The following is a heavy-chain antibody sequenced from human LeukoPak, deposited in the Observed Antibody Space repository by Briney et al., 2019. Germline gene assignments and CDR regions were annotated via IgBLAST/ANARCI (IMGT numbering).Heavy chain of an antibody. CDR2: IIPSFGIP. Sequence: ASVKVSCKASGYTFTSYYMHWVRQAPGQGLEWVGSIIPSFGIPSYAQKFKGRVTISADTSTTTAFMDLTSLRSEDTAVYYCARDFWGTMVRAASMDVWGQGTTVTVSS. V-gene: IGHV1-46*01. CDR3: ARDFWGTMVRAASMDV. CDR1: GYTFTSYY. J-gene: IGHJ6*02. D-gene: IGHD3-10*01.